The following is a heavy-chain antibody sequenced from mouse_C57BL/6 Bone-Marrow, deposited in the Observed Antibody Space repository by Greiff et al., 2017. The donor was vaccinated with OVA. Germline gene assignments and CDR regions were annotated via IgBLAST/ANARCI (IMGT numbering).Heavy chain of an antibody. D-gene: IGHD2-1*01. CDR1: GYTFTDYY. V-gene: IGHV1-19*01. CDR3: ARESPYGNYRAWFAY. J-gene: IGHJ3*01. CDR2: INPYNGGT. Sequence: VQLQQSGPVLVKPGASVKMSCKASGYTFTDYYMNWVKQSHGKSLEWIGVINPYNGGTSYNQKFKGKATLTVDKSSSTAYMELNSLTSEDSAVYYCARESPYGNYRAWFAYWGQGTLVTVSA.